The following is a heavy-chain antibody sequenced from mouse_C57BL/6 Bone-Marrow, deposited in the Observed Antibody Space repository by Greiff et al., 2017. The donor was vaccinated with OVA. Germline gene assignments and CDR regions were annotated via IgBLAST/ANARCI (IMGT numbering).Heavy chain of an antibody. V-gene: IGHV1-64*01. CDR3: ARNYYGSSYGWYFDV. Sequence: QVQLKQPGAELVKPGASVKLSCKASGYTFTSYWMHWVKQRPGQGLEWIGMIHPNSGSTNYNEKFKSKATLTVDKSSSTAYMQLSSLTSEDSAVYYCARNYYGSSYGWYFDVWGTGTTVNVSS. D-gene: IGHD1-1*01. CDR1: GYTFTSYW. CDR2: IHPNSGST. J-gene: IGHJ1*03.